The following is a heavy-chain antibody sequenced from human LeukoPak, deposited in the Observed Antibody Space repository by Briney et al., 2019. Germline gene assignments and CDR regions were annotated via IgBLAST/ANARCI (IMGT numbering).Heavy chain of an antibody. D-gene: IGHD6-19*01. V-gene: IGHV4-59*02. CDR1: GASVSSYY. Sequence: PSETLSLTCTVSGASVSSYYWSWIRQPPGKGLEWIGYIYYTGVKRYNPSLQSRVTMSVDTSKNQFSLKLSSVTAADTALYYCASSYDSGWYALDYWGQGNLVTVSS. CDR2: IYYTGVK. CDR3: ASSYDSGWYALDY. J-gene: IGHJ4*02.